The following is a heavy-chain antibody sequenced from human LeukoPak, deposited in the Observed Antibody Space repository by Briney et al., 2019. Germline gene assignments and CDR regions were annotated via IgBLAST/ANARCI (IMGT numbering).Heavy chain of an antibody. D-gene: IGHD6-13*01. J-gene: IGHJ4*02. Sequence: GGSLRLSCAASGFTFSSYEMNWVRQAPGKGLEWVSYISSSGSTIYYADSVKGRFTISRDNAKNSLYLHMNSLRADDTAVYYCAKVSWGRAAAGDYWGQGTLVTVSS. CDR3: AKVSWGRAAAGDY. CDR2: ISSSGSTI. CDR1: GFTFSSYE. V-gene: IGHV3-48*03.